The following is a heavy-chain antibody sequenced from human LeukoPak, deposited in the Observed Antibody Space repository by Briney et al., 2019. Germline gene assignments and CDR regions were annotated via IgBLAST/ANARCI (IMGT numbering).Heavy chain of an antibody. J-gene: IGHJ4*02. CDR3: ARVDMVRGVIGY. CDR1: GYTFTGYF. CDR2: INPNSGGT. Sequence: ASVKVSCKASGYTFTGYFMHWVRQAPGQGLEWMGWINPNSGGTNYAQKFQGRVTITRNTSISTAYMELSSLRSEDTAVYYCARVDMVRGVIGYWGQGTLVTVSS. D-gene: IGHD3-10*01. V-gene: IGHV1-2*02.